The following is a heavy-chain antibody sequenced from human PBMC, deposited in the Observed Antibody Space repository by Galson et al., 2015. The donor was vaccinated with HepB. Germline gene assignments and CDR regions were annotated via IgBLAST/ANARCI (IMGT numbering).Heavy chain of an antibody. Sequence: SLRLSCAASGFTFSSYGMHWVRQAPGKGLEWVAVISYDGSNKYYADSVKGRFTISRDNSKNTLYLQMNSLRAEDTAVYYCAKEQDSSGWSYGMDVWGQGTTVTVSS. CDR3: AKEQDSSGWSYGMDV. CDR1: GFTFSSYG. J-gene: IGHJ6*02. CDR2: ISYDGSNK. V-gene: IGHV3-30*18. D-gene: IGHD6-19*01.